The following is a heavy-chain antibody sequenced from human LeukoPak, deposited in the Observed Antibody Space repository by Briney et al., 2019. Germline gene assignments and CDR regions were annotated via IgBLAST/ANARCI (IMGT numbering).Heavy chain of an antibody. CDR2: IIPIFGTA. J-gene: IGHJ4*02. V-gene: IGHV1-69*13. CDR3: ARAYYDFWSGYQRGVFDY. CDR1: RGTFSSYA. Sequence: ASAKVSCKPSRGTFSSYAISWVRQAPGQGLEWMGGIIPIFGTANYAQKFQGRVKITADESTSTAYMELSSLRSDDTAVYYCARAYYDFWSGYQRGVFDYWGQGTLATVSS. D-gene: IGHD3-3*01.